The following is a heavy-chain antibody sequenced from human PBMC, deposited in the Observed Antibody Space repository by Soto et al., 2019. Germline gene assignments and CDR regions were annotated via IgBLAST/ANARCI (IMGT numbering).Heavy chain of an antibody. D-gene: IGHD4-17*01. CDR1: GFNFNYYG. Sequence: PGGSLRLSCAASGFNFNYYGMHWVRQAPGKGLEWVAIISFDGVSQYYADSVKGRFTISRDNSMNTLYLEMNSLRAEDTAVYYCARDGAMTTYFEYFQHWGQGTLVTVS. V-gene: IGHV3-30*03. J-gene: IGHJ1*01. CDR3: ARDGAMTTYFEYFQH. CDR2: ISFDGVSQ.